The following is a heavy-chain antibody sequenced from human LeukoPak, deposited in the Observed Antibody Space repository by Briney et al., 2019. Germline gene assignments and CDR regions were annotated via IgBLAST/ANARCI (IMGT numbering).Heavy chain of an antibody. D-gene: IGHD3-22*01. CDR1: GGSISSYY. CDR2: IYTSGST. Sequence: SETLSLTCTVSGGSISSYYWSWIRQPAGKGLEWIGRIYTSGSTNYNPSLKSRVTMSVDTSKNQFSLKLSSVTAADTAVYYCARDRMEGDSITMTHLDNWFDPWGQGTLVTVSS. V-gene: IGHV4-4*07. CDR3: ARDRMEGDSITMTHLDNWFDP. J-gene: IGHJ5*02.